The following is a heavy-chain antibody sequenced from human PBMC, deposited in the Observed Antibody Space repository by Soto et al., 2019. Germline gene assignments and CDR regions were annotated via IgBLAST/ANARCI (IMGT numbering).Heavy chain of an antibody. D-gene: IGHD1-26*01. J-gene: IGHJ6*02. CDR3: VRQGIGVLHGLVDV. V-gene: IGHV4-59*08. CDR1: GGSISGYY. CDR2: IYNIGGT. Sequence: SETLSLTCTVSGGSISGYYWSWLRQPPGKGLEWIGYIYNIGGTSYNPSLKSRVAISADASTKQFSLTLSSVTAADTAVYYCVRQGIGVLHGLVDVWGQGTTVTVSS.